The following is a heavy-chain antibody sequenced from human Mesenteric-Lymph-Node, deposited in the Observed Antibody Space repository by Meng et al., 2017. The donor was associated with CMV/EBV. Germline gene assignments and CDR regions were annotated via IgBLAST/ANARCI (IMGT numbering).Heavy chain of an antibody. CDR3: ARGGVRGFSGYDSQFYYYGMDV. CDR2: INADSGGA. J-gene: IGHJ6*02. CDR1: GYIFTDDY. Sequence: ASVKVSCKASGYIFTDDYMHWVRRAPGQGLEWMGWINADSGGANYAQQFQGRVIITRDTSISTAYMELSRLRSDDTAVYYCARGGVRGFSGYDSQFYYYGMDVWGRGTTVTVSS. V-gene: IGHV1-2*02. D-gene: IGHD5-12*01.